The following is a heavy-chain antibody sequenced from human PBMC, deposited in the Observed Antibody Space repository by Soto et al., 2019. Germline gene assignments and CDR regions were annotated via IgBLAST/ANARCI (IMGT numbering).Heavy chain of an antibody. D-gene: IGHD3-22*01. Sequence: QVQLQESGPGLVKPSQTLSLTCTVSGGSISSGGYYWSWIRQHPGKGLEWIGYIYYSGSTYYNPSLKSRVTISVDRSKNQFSLKLSSVTAADTAVYYCASDYDSSGNYYYGMDVWGQGTTVTVSS. CDR1: GGSISSGGYY. CDR3: ASDYDSSGNYYYGMDV. V-gene: IGHV4-31*03. J-gene: IGHJ6*02. CDR2: IYYSGST.